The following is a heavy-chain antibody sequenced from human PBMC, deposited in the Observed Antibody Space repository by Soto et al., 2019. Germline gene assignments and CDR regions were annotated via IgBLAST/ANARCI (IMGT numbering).Heavy chain of an antibody. CDR1: GGTFSSYA. J-gene: IGHJ4*02. Sequence: QVQLVQSGAEVKKPGSSVKVSCKASGGTFSSYAISWVRQAPGQGLEWMGGIIRICGTANYAQKFQGRVTIAADESTSSAYMELSSLRSEDTAVYYCASRYCTDGVCYMGYWGQGTLVTVSS. CDR2: IIRICGTA. V-gene: IGHV1-69*01. CDR3: ASRYCTDGVCYMGY. D-gene: IGHD2-8*01.